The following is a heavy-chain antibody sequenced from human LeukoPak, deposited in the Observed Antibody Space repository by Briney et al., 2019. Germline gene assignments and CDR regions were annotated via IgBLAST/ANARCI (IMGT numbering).Heavy chain of an antibody. D-gene: IGHD3-22*01. Sequence: ASVKVSCKASGGTFSSYAISWVRQAPGQGLEWMGGIIPIFGTANYAQKFQGRVTITADESTSTAYMELSSLRSEDTAVYYCARALHPGRWLRFSRVDSSGYSLEGWGQGTLVTVSS. CDR3: ARALHPGRWLRFSRVDSSGYSLEG. CDR2: IIPIFGTA. CDR1: GGTFSSYA. V-gene: IGHV1-69*13. J-gene: IGHJ4*02.